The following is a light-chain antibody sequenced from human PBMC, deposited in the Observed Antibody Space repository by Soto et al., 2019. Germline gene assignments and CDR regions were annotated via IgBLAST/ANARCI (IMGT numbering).Light chain of an antibody. J-gene: IGKJ5*01. CDR2: AAS. V-gene: IGKV1-9*01. CDR3: QQLNSYPIT. CDR1: QGISDY. Sequence: DIQLTQSPSFLSASVGDRVTITCRASQGISDYFAWYQQKLGKAPKLLIFAASTLQSGVPSRFSGSGSGTELTLTISSLQPEDFATYYCQQLNSYPITFGQGTRLEI.